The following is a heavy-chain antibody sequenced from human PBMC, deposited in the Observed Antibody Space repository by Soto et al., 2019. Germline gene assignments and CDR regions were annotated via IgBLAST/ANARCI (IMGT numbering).Heavy chain of an antibody. CDR1: EFTFSSYW. Sequence: EGSLRLSCAASEFTFSSYWMHWVRQAPEKGLVWVSHINTDGSSTNYADSVKGRFTISRDNAKNTLYLQMNSLRPEDTAVYYCAGDRHSSGWSYYWGQGTLVTVS. D-gene: IGHD6-19*01. J-gene: IGHJ4*02. CDR3: AGDRHSSGWSYY. V-gene: IGHV3-74*01. CDR2: INTDGSST.